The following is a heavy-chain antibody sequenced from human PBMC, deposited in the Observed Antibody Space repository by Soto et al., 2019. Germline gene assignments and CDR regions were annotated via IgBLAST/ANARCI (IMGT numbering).Heavy chain of an antibody. V-gene: IGHV1-18*01. J-gene: IGHJ4*02. CDR1: GYTFTNSG. CDR2: IRVNNGDT. Sequence: QVQLVQSGAEVKKPGASVKVSCKASGYTFTNSGFSWVRQAPGQGLEWVGWIRVNNGDTHYAQKLQGRVTMTTDTSTSTAFMELRSLRSDDTAVYYCARDLGYSDFGVHYWGQGILITVSS. CDR3: ARDLGYSDFGVHY. D-gene: IGHD4-17*01.